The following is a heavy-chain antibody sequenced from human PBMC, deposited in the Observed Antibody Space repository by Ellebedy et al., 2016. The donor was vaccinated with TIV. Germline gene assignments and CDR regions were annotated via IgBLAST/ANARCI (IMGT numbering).Heavy chain of an antibody. V-gene: IGHV1-2*02. J-gene: IGHJ6*02. CDR2: INPDSGGT. Sequence: ASVKVSCKTSGYVFTAYYIHWVRQAPGQGLEWMGWINPDSGGTNLPQKFQGRVTMTRDTSVNSPDMELSRLESGDTAVYYCARVRRGSSGMDVWGQGTTVTVS. D-gene: IGHD6-13*01. CDR3: ARVRRGSSGMDV. CDR1: GYVFTAYY.